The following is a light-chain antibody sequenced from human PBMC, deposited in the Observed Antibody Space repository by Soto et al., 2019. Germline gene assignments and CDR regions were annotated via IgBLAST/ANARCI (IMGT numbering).Light chain of an antibody. Sequence: QSVLTQPASVSGSPGQSITISCTGTSSDVGRYNHVSWYQQYPGKAPKLMIYDVNNRPSGVSNRFSGSKSGNTASLTISGLQAEDEADYYCSSYTSATTVVFGGGTKLTVL. CDR3: SSYTSATTVV. CDR1: SSDVGRYNH. J-gene: IGLJ2*01. CDR2: DVN. V-gene: IGLV2-14*01.